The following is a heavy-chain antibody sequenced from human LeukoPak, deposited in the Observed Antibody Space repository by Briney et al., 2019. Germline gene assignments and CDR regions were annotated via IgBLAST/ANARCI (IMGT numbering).Heavy chain of an antibody. CDR2: ISYDGSNK. V-gene: IGHV3-30*07. D-gene: IGHD6-19*01. Sequence: GGSLRLSCAASGFTFSDHVMHWVRQAPGKGLEWVAVISYDGSNKYYADSVKGRFTISRDNSKNTLYLQMNTLRAEDSALYYCAKGIYSSGWSYFDYWGHGTLVTVSS. J-gene: IGHJ4*01. CDR1: GFTFSDHV. CDR3: AKGIYSSGWSYFDY.